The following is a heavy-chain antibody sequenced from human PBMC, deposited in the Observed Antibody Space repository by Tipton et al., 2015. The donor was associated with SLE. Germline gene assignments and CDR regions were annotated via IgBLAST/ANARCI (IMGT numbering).Heavy chain of an antibody. CDR2: ISYDGSNK. CDR3: ASSLLTGIDY. V-gene: IGHV3-30*04. CDR1: GFTFTIYP. Sequence: SLRLSCAASGFTFTIYPMHWVRQAPGKGLEWVAVISYDGSNKYYADSVKGRFTISRDNSKNTLYLQMNSLRAEDTAVYYCASSLLTGIDYWGQGTRVTVSS. D-gene: IGHD2/OR15-2a*01. J-gene: IGHJ4*02.